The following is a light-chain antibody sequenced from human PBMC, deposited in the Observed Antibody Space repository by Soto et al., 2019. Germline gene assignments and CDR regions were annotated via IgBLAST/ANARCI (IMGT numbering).Light chain of an antibody. Sequence: DIQMTQSPSTLSASVGDRVTIACQASQNINNYVNWYQQRPGKAPQLLIFAASNVHSGVPSRFSGSGSGTAFTLTIDSLQPEDFATYYCQQTFTSPLMYTFGQGTKLE. J-gene: IGKJ2*01. V-gene: IGKV1-39*01. CDR3: QQTFTSPLMYT. CDR2: AAS. CDR1: QNINNY.